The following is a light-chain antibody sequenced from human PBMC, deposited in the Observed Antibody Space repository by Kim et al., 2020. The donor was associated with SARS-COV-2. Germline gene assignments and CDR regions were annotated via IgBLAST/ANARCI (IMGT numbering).Light chain of an antibody. CDR3: QAWDRSTAHVV. Sequence: PGGTGSIPGAGDGLGATYASWYQHKTGQCPVLVIYRDVERPSGFPERFSGSNSGNTATLTISETQALDEADYYCQAWDRSTAHVVFGGGTQLTVL. CDR2: RDV. CDR1: GLGATY. V-gene: IGLV3-1*01. J-gene: IGLJ2*01.